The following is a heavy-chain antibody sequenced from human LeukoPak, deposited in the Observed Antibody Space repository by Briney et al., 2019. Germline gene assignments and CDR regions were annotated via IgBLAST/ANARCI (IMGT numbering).Heavy chain of an antibody. Sequence: PGRSLRLSCAASGFTFSSYAMHWVRQAPGKGLEGVAVISYDGSNKYYADSVKGRFTISRDNSKNTLYLQMNSLRAEDTAVYYCARGRGYSYGSNVPPWFDPWGQGTLVTVSS. V-gene: IGHV3-30*01. J-gene: IGHJ5*02. D-gene: IGHD5-18*01. CDR2: ISYDGSNK. CDR1: GFTFSSYA. CDR3: ARGRGYSYGSNVPPWFDP.